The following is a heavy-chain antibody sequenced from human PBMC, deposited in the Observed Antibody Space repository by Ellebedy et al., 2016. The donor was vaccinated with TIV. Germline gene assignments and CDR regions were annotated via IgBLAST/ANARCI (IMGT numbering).Heavy chain of an antibody. CDR3: ERAPYQSESSVYYFAAFDI. D-gene: IGHD3-22*01. J-gene: IGHJ3*02. Sequence: GESLKISCAASGFTFSSSWMTWVRRAPGKGLEWVGNINQDGSETYFVDSVKGRFTISRDNAKNSLFLQMNSLTDEDTAVYYCERAPYQSESSVYYFAAFDIWGQGTLVTVSS. CDR2: INQDGSET. V-gene: IGHV3-7*03. CDR1: GFTFSSSW.